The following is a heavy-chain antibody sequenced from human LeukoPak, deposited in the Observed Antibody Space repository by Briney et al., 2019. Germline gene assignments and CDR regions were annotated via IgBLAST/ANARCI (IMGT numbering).Heavy chain of an antibody. D-gene: IGHD6-13*01. CDR1: GGTFSSYA. V-gene: IGHV1-69*13. CDR2: IIPIFGTA. Sequence: RASVKVSCKASGGTFSSYAISWVRQAPGQGLEWMGGIIPIFGTANYAQKFQGRVTITADESTSTAYMELSSLRSEDTAAYYCARMVAAAGYDAFDIWGQGTMVTVSS. J-gene: IGHJ3*02. CDR3: ARMVAAAGYDAFDI.